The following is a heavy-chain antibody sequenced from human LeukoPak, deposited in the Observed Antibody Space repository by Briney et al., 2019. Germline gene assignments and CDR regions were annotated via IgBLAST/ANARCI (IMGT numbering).Heavy chain of an antibody. CDR3: ARDRRVPGTTFGYNWFDP. CDR1: GYTFTGYY. CDR2: INPNSGGT. V-gene: IGHV1-2*06. J-gene: IGHJ5*02. Sequence: ASVKVSCKASGYTFTGYYMHWVRQAPGQGLEWMGLINPNSGGTNYAQKFQGRVTMTRDTYISTAYMELSRLRSDDTAVYYCARDRRVPGTTFGYNWFDPWGQGTLVTVSS. D-gene: IGHD1-7*01.